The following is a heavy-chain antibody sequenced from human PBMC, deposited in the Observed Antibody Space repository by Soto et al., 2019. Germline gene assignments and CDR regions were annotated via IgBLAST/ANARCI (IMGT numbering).Heavy chain of an antibody. J-gene: IGHJ5*02. D-gene: IGHD4-17*01. CDR3: ARSALGGAATDHNWFDP. CDR1: GYTFTSYG. CDR2: ISAYNGNT. V-gene: IGHV1-18*01. Sequence: QVQLVQSGAEVKKPGASVKVSCKASGYTFTSYGISWVRQAPGQGLEWMGWISAYNGNTNYAQKLQGRVTMTTDTSTSTAYMEMRSLRSDDTAVYYCARSALGGAATDHNWFDPWGKGTLVTVSS.